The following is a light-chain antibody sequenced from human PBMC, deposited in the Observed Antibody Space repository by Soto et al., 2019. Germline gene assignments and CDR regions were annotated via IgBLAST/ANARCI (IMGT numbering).Light chain of an antibody. Sequence: EIVLTQSPATLSLSPGERATLSCRASQGITRYLAWYHQNHGQPPRLLIMDASNRAAGIPADFSGSGSGTNFTLNISSLQPADFAMYYCYQRFNWTPWTFGQGTKVEIK. CDR3: YQRFNWTPWT. CDR1: QGITRY. J-gene: IGKJ1*01. CDR2: DAS. V-gene: IGKV3-11*01.